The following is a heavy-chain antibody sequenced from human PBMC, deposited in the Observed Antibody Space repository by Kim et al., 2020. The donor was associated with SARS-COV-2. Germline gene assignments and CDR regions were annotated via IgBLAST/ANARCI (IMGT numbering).Heavy chain of an antibody. Sequence: GGSLRLSCAASGFTFNNAWMSWVRQAPGKGLEWVGRIKDKTDGETTFYTAPVKGRFTISRDDSKNTLYLQMNSLKTEETAVYYCTTGPALRLPSNSDYWGQGTLVTVSS. CDR2: IKDKTDGETT. J-gene: IGHJ4*02. CDR1: GFTFNNAW. D-gene: IGHD6-25*01. CDR3: TTGPALRLPSNSDY. V-gene: IGHV3-15*01.